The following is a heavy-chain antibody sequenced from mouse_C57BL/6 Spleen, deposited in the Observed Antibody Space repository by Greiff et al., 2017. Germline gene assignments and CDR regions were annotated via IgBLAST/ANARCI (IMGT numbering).Heavy chain of an antibody. CDR3: AKEPYGPLGFYYAMDY. CDR2: IWGDGST. D-gene: IGHD2-10*02. CDR1: GFSLTSSG. Sequence: VQLQQSGPGLVAPSQSLSITCTVSGFSLTSSGVSWVRQPPGKGLEWLGVIWGDGSTNYHSAPISSLSISKDNSKSQVFLKLNSLQTDDTATYYCAKEPYGPLGFYYAMDYWGQGTSVTVSS. J-gene: IGHJ4*01. V-gene: IGHV2-3*01.